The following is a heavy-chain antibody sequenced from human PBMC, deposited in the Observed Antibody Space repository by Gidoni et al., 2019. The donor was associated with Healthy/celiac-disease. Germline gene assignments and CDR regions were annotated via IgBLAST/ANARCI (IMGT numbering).Heavy chain of an antibody. CDR1: GYSFTSYW. D-gene: IGHD6-13*01. CDR3: ARLSIAAAGNVGFDY. V-gene: IGHV5-51*01. Sequence: EVQLVQAGAEVKKPGEALKNSCKGSGYSFTSYWIGWVGPMPGKGLEWMGIIYPGDSETRYSPSFQGQVTISADKSISTAYLPWSSLKASDTAMYYCARLSIAAAGNVGFDYWGQGTLVTVSS. J-gene: IGHJ4*02. CDR2: IYPGDSET.